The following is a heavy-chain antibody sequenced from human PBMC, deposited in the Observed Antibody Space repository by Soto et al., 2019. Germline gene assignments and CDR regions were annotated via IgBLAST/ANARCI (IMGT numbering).Heavy chain of an antibody. CDR3: ARNGLLGTRAVGWYSGSYYGMEG. D-gene: IGHD1-26*01. Sequence: SETLSRTCTVSGGSISSSSYYWGWILQPPGKGLEWIGSIYYSGSTYYNPSLKSRVTISVDTSKNQFSLKLSSVTAADTAVYYCARNGLLGTRAVGWYSGSYYGMEGWGQRTRVFVSS. CDR2: IYYSGST. V-gene: IGHV4-39*01. CDR1: GGSISSSSYY. J-gene: IGHJ6*02.